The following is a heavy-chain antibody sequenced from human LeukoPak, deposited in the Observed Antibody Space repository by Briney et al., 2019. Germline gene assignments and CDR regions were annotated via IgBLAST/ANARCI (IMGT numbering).Heavy chain of an antibody. D-gene: IGHD3-22*01. Sequence: SVKVSCKASGGTFSSYAISWVRQAPGQGLEWMGRIIPILGIANYAQKFQGRVTITADKSTSTAYMELSSQRSEDTAVYYCAREAEYYYDSSGPYGWFDPWGQGTLVTVSS. V-gene: IGHV1-69*04. J-gene: IGHJ5*02. CDR1: GGTFSSYA. CDR3: AREAEYYYDSSGPYGWFDP. CDR2: IIPILGIA.